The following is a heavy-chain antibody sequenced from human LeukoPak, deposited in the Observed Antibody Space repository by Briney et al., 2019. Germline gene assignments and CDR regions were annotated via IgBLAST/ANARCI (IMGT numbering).Heavy chain of an antibody. V-gene: IGHV1-46*01. Sequence: GASVKVSCKASGYTFTSYHMHWVRQAPGQGLEWMGKINLSGGSTTYAQKFQGRVTMTRDTSTSTVYMELSSLKSEDTAVYYCARVGGYYYESSGYSFDYWGQGTLVTVSS. D-gene: IGHD3-22*01. J-gene: IGHJ4*02. CDR3: ARVGGYYYESSGYSFDY. CDR2: INLSGGST. CDR1: GYTFTSYH.